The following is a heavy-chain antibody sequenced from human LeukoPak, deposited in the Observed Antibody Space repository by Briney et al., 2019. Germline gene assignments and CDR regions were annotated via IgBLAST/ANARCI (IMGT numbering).Heavy chain of an antibody. CDR2: IRYDGSNK. CDR3: AKRDTSGWPPVGLGY. CDR1: GFTFSSYG. J-gene: IGHJ4*02. Sequence: QTGGSLRLSCAASGFTFSSYGMHWVRQAPGKGLEWVAFIRYDGSNKYYADSVKGRFTISRDNSKNTLYLQMNSLRAEDTAVYYCAKRDTSGWPPVGLGYWGQGTLVTVSS. V-gene: IGHV3-30*02. D-gene: IGHD6-19*01.